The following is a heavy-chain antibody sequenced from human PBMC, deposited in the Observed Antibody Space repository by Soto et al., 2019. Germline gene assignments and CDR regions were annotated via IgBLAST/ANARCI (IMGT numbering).Heavy chain of an antibody. V-gene: IGHV3-48*02. Sequence: EVQLVESGGDLVQPGGSLRLSCVASGFTFSSYSMNWVRQAPGKGLQWIAFINTGSTSIYYADSVKGRFTVSRDNAKNSVYLQMNSLRDEDTAMYYCARKVPAAYNREVDYWGQGTLVTVSS. CDR1: GFTFSSYS. D-gene: IGHD2-2*01. J-gene: IGHJ4*02. CDR3: ARKVPAAYNREVDY. CDR2: INTGSTSI.